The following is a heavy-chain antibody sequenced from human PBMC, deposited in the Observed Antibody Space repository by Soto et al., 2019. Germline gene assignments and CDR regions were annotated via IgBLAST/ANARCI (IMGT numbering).Heavy chain of an antibody. CDR2: VSYDGSKT. CDR1: GFTFRSFT. CDR3: ARDKDSTYFPPPYYFDS. V-gene: IGHV3-30*04. Sequence: VELVESGGGVVQPGRSLRVSCTASGFTFRSFTMHWVRQAPGKGLEWVATVSYDGSKTYYACSVRGRFTISRDNSNNTLSLQMDSLRPEDTALYYCARDKDSTYFPPPYYFDSWGQGILVTVSS. D-gene: IGHD4-4*01. J-gene: IGHJ4*02.